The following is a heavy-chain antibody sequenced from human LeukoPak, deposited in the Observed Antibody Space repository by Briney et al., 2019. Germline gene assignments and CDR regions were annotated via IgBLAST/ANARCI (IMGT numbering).Heavy chain of an antibody. D-gene: IGHD1-20*01. CDR3: ARDLHTYNWSAFDI. CDR1: GFTFSSYA. Sequence: GRSLRLSCAASGFTFSSYAMHWVRQAPGKVLEWVAVISYDGSNKYYADSVKGRFTISRDNSKNTLYLQMNSLRAEDTAVYYCARDLHTYNWSAFDIWGQGTMVTVSS. CDR2: ISYDGSNK. V-gene: IGHV3-30*04. J-gene: IGHJ3*02.